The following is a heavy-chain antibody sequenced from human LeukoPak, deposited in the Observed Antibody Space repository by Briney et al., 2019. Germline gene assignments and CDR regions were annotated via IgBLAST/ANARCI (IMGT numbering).Heavy chain of an antibody. V-gene: IGHV3-21*01. CDR1: GFTFSSYS. Sequence: GGSLRLSCAASGFTFSSYSMNWVRQAPGKGLEWVSSISSSSSYIYYADSVKGRFTISRDNAKNSLYLQMNSLRAEDTAVYYCAKDIYGYSRGTPDYWGQGTLVTVSS. J-gene: IGHJ4*02. CDR3: AKDIYGYSRGTPDY. D-gene: IGHD6-13*01. CDR2: ISSSSSYI.